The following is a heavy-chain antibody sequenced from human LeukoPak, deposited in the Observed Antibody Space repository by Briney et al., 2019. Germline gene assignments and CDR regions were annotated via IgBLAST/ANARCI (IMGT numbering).Heavy chain of an antibody. CDR2: ITSSSGTI. Sequence: HAGGSLRLSCAASGFTFSSYSMNWVRQAPGKGLEWVSYITSSSGTIHYADSVKGRFSISRDNAKNSLYLQMNSLSDEDTAVYYCTRDPHALDFWGQGTLVTVSS. J-gene: IGHJ4*02. CDR1: GFTFSSYS. CDR3: TRDPHALDF. V-gene: IGHV3-48*02.